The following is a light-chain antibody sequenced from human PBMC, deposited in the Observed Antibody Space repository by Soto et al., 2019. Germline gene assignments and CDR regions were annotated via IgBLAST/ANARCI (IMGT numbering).Light chain of an antibody. CDR1: TPNIGDNY. CDR2: DNN. V-gene: IGLV1-51*01. Sequence: QSVLTQPPSVSAAPGQKVTISCSGSTPNIGDNYVSWYKQLPGAAPKLLIYDNNKRPSGIPDRFSGSKSGTSATLGITGLQTGDEADYYCGTWDSSLSGAVFGGGTKLTVL. CDR3: GTWDSSLSGAV. J-gene: IGLJ2*01.